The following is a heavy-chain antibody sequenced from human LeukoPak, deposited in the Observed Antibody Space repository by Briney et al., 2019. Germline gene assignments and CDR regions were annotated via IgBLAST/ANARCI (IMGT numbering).Heavy chain of an antibody. Sequence: ASVKVSCKASGYTFTSYAIHWVRQAPGQRLEWMGWINAGNGNTKYSQKFQGRVTITRDTSASTAYMELSSPRSEDTAVYYCARETRGFRNWFDPWGQGTLVTVSS. V-gene: IGHV1-3*01. J-gene: IGHJ5*02. CDR2: INAGNGNT. CDR3: ARETRGFRNWFDP. CDR1: GYTFTSYA.